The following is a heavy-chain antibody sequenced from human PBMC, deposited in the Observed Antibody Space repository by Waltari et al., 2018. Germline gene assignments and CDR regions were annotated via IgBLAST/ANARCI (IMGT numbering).Heavy chain of an antibody. D-gene: IGHD4-17*01. CDR3: ATDHYGDPNFVDWYFDL. V-gene: IGHV1-24*01. Sequence: QVQLVQSGAEVKKPGASVKVSCKVSGYTLTELSMHWVRQAPGKGLEWMGGFDPEDGETTYAQKFQGRVTMTEDTSTDTAYMELSSLRSEDTAVYYCATDHYGDPNFVDWYFDLWGRGTLVTVSS. J-gene: IGHJ2*01. CDR2: FDPEDGET. CDR1: GYTLTELS.